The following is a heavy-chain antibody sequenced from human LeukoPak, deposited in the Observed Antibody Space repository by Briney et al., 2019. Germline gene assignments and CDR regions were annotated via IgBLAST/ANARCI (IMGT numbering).Heavy chain of an antibody. D-gene: IGHD5-12*01. J-gene: IGHJ4*02. V-gene: IGHV3-23*01. Sequence: SGGSLRLSCVASGFTFRSYAMSWVRQGPGKGLEWVSAIGGSPGDTHYADSVKGRFTISRDNSKNTLYLQMNSLRAEDTAVYYCAKGRRGYSGYDPIGYFDYWGQGTLVTVSS. CDR1: GFTFRSYA. CDR3: AKGRRGYSGYDPIGYFDY. CDR2: IGGSPGDT.